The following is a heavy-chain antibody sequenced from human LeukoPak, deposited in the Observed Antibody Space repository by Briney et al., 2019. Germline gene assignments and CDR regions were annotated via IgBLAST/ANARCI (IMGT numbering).Heavy chain of an antibody. CDR1: GGSISSYY. J-gene: IGHJ6*03. CDR3: ARIAAADADYYYYYMDV. CDR2: IYTSGST. D-gene: IGHD6-13*01. Sequence: TTSETLSLTCTVSGGSISSYYWSWIRQPAGKGLEWIGRIYTSGSTNYNPSLKSRVTMSVDTSKNQFSLKLSSVTAADTAVYYCARIAAADADYYYYYMDVWGKGTTVTVSS. V-gene: IGHV4-4*07.